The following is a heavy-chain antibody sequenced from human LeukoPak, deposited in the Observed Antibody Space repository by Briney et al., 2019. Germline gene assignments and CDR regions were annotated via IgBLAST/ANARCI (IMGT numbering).Heavy chain of an antibody. CDR1: GYTFTGYY. V-gene: IGHV1-2*02. Sequence: ASVKVSCKASGYTFTGYYMHWVRQAPGQGIEWMGWINPNSGGTNYAQKFQGRVTMTRDTSISTAYMELSRLRSDDTAVYYCARDPVYCSGGSCSHFDYWGQGTLVTVSS. CDR3: ARDPVYCSGGSCSHFDY. J-gene: IGHJ4*02. D-gene: IGHD2-15*01. CDR2: INPNSGGT.